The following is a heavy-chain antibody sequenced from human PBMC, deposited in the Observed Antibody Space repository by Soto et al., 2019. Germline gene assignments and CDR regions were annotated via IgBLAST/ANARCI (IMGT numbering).Heavy chain of an antibody. J-gene: IGHJ5*02. V-gene: IGHV4-30-4*01. CDR2: IYYSGST. D-gene: IGHD2-2*01. Sequence: SETLSLTCTVSGGSISSGDYYWSWIRQPPGKGLEWIGYIYYSGSTYYNPSLKSRVTISVDTSKNQFSLKLSSVTAADTAVYYCARGGEASEDSTKETNWFDPWGQGTLVTVSS. CDR3: ARGGEASEDSTKETNWFDP. CDR1: GGSISSGDYY.